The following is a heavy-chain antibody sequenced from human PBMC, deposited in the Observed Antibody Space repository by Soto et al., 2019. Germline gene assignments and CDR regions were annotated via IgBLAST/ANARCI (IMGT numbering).Heavy chain of an antibody. CDR3: ARGSPAGVLLWFGELSFDP. D-gene: IGHD3-10*01. V-gene: IGHV5-51*01. J-gene: IGHJ5*02. CDR2: IYPGDSDT. CDR1: GYSFTSYW. Sequence: GESLKISCKGSGYSFTSYWIGWVRQMPGKGLEWMGIIYPGDSDTRYSPSFQGQVTISADKSISTAYLQWSSLKASDTAMYYCARGSPAGVLLWFGELSFDPWGQGTLVTVSS.